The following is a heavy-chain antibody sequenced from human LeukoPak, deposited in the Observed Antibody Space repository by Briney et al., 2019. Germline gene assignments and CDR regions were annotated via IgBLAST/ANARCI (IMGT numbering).Heavy chain of an antibody. CDR2: MNPNSGNT. CDR1: GYTFTSYD. Sequence: ASVKVSCKASGYTFTSYDINWVRQATGQGLEWMGWMNPNSGNTGYAQKFQGRVTMTRNTSISIAYMELSSLRSEDTAVYYCARVWSSGWYVNYYYGIDVWGQGTTVTVSS. V-gene: IGHV1-8*01. D-gene: IGHD6-19*01. J-gene: IGHJ6*02. CDR3: ARVWSSGWYVNYYYGIDV.